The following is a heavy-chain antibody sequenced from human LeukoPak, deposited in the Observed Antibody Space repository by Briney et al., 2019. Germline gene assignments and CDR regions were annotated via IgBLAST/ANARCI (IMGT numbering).Heavy chain of an antibody. CDR2: MSSDESTT. CDR1: GFTLSSYW. D-gene: IGHD3-10*01. CDR3: ARGRGPYGWFDP. Sequence: GGSLRLSCAASGFTLSSYWMHWARHTPGKGLVWVSRMSSDESTTNHADSVRGRFTISRDNAKNALYLQMNNLRAEDTAIYFCARGRGPYGWFDPWGQGTLVTVSS. J-gene: IGHJ5*02. V-gene: IGHV3-74*01.